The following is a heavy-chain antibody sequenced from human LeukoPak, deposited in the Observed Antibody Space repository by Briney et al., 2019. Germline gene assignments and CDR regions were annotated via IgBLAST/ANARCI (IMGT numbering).Heavy chain of an antibody. J-gene: IGHJ4*02. CDR1: GFTFSSYE. CDR2: ISSSGSTI. V-gene: IGHV3-48*03. CDR3: ARDETFVTAAVDY. D-gene: IGHD6-13*01. Sequence: PGGSLRLSCAASGFTFSSYEMNWVRQAPGKGLEWVSYISSSGSTIYYADSVKGRFTISRDNAKNSLYLQMNSLRAEDTAVYYCARDETFVTAAVDYWGQGTLVTVSS.